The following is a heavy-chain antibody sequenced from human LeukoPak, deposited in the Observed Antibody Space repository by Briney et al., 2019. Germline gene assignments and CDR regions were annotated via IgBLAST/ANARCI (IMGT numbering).Heavy chain of an antibody. Sequence: SVKVSCKASGGTFSSYAISWVRQAPGQGLEWMGGIIPIFGTANYAQKFQGRVTITADESTSTAYMELSSLRAEDTAVYYCAREGELLIAPLDYWGQGTLVTVSS. V-gene: IGHV1-69*13. D-gene: IGHD1-26*01. CDR2: IIPIFGTA. CDR3: AREGELLIAPLDY. J-gene: IGHJ4*02. CDR1: GGTFSSYA.